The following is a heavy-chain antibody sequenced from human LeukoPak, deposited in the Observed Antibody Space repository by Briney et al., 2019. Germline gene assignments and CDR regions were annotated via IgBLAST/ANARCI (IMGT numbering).Heavy chain of an antibody. D-gene: IGHD3-9*01. J-gene: IGHJ4*02. Sequence: GGSLRPSCAASGFIFSSYGMHWVRQAPGKGLEWVAVIWSDASNTYYVDSVKGRFTISRDNSKNTLYLQMNSLRAEDTAVYYCARTYNIRYFDTWGQGTLVTVSS. CDR2: IWSDASNT. CDR3: ARTYNIRYFDT. CDR1: GFIFSSYG. V-gene: IGHV3-33*01.